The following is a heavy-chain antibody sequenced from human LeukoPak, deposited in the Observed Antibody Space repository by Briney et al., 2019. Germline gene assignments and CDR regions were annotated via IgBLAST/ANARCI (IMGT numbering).Heavy chain of an antibody. V-gene: IGHV1-2*02. Sequence: WASVKVSCKASGYTFTGYYMHWVRQAPGQGLEWMGWINPNSGGTNYAQKFQGRVTMTRDTSISTAYMELSRLRSDDTAVYYCAREVEMATVYNWFDPWGQGTLVTVSS. CDR2: INPNSGGT. J-gene: IGHJ5*02. CDR1: GYTFTGYY. D-gene: IGHD5-24*01. CDR3: AREVEMATVYNWFDP.